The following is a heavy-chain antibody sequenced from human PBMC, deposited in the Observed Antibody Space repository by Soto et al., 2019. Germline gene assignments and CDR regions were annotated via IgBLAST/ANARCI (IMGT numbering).Heavy chain of an antibody. CDR3: ATSRRRGVISCDY. J-gene: IGHJ4*02. D-gene: IGHD3-10*01. V-gene: IGHV3-23*01. CDR2: ISGSGGST. CDR1: GFTFSSYA. Sequence: EVQLLESGGGLVQPGGSLRLSCAASGFTFSSYAMSWVRQAPGKGLEWVSAISGSGGSTYYADSVKGRFTISRDNSKNTLYLQMNSLRAEDTAVYYCATSRRRGVISCDYWGQGTLVTVSS.